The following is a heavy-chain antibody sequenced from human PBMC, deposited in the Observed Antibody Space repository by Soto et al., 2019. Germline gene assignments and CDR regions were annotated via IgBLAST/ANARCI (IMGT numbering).Heavy chain of an antibody. CDR3: ARDTPPPFSVSRMAAAGTNYYYGMDV. CDR1: GYTFTSYY. D-gene: IGHD6-13*01. Sequence: ASVKVSCKASGYTFTSYYMHWVRQAPGQGLEWMGIINPSGGSTSYAQKFQGRVTMTRDTSTSTVYMELSSLRSEDTAVYYCARDTPPPFSVSRMAAAGTNYYYGMDVWGQGTTVTVSS. J-gene: IGHJ6*02. CDR2: INPSGGST. V-gene: IGHV1-46*01.